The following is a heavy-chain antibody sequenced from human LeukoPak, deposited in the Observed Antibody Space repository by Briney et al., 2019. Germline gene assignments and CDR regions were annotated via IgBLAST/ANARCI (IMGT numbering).Heavy chain of an antibody. Sequence: SETLSLTCTVSGGSISSYYWSWIRQPPGKGLEWIGYIYYSGSTNYNPSLKSRVTISVDTSKNQFSLKLSSVTAADTAVYYCARGGDSSSWYRFDYWGQGTLVTVSS. V-gene: IGHV4-59*01. J-gene: IGHJ4*02. CDR1: GGSISSYY. D-gene: IGHD6-13*01. CDR2: IYYSGST. CDR3: ARGGDSSSWYRFDY.